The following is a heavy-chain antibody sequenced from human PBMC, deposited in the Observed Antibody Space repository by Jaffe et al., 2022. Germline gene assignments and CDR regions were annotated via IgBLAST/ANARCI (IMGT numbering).Heavy chain of an antibody. Sequence: QVQLQQWGAGLLKPSETLSLTCAVYGGSFSGYYWSWIRQPPGKGLEWIGEINHSGSTNYNPSLKSRVTISVDTSKNQFSLKLSSVTAADTAVYYCARGDAGAFDIWGQGTMVTVSS. CDR1: GGSFSGYY. V-gene: IGHV4-34*01. J-gene: IGHJ3*02. CDR2: INHSGST. D-gene: IGHD2-2*01. CDR3: ARGDAGAFDI.